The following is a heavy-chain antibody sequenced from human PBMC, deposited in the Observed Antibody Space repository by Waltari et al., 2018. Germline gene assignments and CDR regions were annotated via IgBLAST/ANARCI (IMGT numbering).Heavy chain of an antibody. D-gene: IGHD4-17*01. CDR3: ARGIPTTVYNFDY. V-gene: IGHV3-23*01. CDR1: GFTFSSYA. Sequence: EVQLLESGGGLVQPGGSLRLSCAASGFTFSSYAMRWVRQAPGKGLGWCSAISGSGGSTYYADSVKGRFTISRDNSKNTLYLQMNSLRAEDTAVYYCARGIPTTVYNFDYWGQGTLVTVSS. J-gene: IGHJ4*02. CDR2: ISGSGGST.